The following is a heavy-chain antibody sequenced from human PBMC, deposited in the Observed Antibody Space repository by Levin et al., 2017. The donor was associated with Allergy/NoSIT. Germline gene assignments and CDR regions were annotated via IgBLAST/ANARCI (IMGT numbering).Heavy chain of an antibody. Sequence: SQTLSLTCAVYGGSLSGYYWNWIRQPPGKGLEWIGEINHRGSTNYNPSLKSRVTISVDTSKNQMSLKVSSVTAADTAVYYCARGDIVETNWFDRWGQGTLVIVSS. CDR3: ARGDIVETNWFDR. J-gene: IGHJ5*02. CDR1: GGSLSGYY. D-gene: IGHD2-15*01. CDR2: INHRGST. V-gene: IGHV4-34*01.